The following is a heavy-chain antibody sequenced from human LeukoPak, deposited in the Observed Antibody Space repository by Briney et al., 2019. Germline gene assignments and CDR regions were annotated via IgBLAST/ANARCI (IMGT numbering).Heavy chain of an antibody. CDR3: ARGLRNTDTFDI. CDR1: GFIFSNYG. V-gene: IGHV3-33*01. CDR2: IWYDGSK. Sequence: GRSLRVSCAASGFIFSNYGMHWVRQAPGKGLEWVAVIWYDGSKYYADSVKGRFTISRDNSKNPVYLQMNSLRAEDTAVYYCARGLRNTDTFDIWGQGTMVTVSS. J-gene: IGHJ3*02.